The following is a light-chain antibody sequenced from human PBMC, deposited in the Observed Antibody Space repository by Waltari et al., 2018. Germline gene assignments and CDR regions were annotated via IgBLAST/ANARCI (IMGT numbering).Light chain of an antibody. J-gene: IGLJ2*01. Sequence: QSVLTQSPSTSVPPGQTVTIFCSGSGSNIGARTVNWYQQHPGTAPKLLIYSNNQRPSGVPDRFSGSKSGSSASLAISRLQSEDEADYYCAAWDDTLNGVLFGGGTKLTVL. V-gene: IGLV1-44*01. CDR1: GSNIGART. CDR2: SNN. CDR3: AAWDDTLNGVL.